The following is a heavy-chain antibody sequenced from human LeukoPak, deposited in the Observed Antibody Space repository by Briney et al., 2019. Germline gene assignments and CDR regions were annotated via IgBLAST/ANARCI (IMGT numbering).Heavy chain of an antibody. CDR3: ARSGYSGYDWNY. CDR1: GGSISSGSYY. D-gene: IGHD5-12*01. Sequence: SQTLSLTCTVSGGSISSGSYYWSWIRQPAGKGLEWIGRIYTSGSTDYNPSLKSRVTVSVDTAKNQFSLNLNSVTAADTAVYYCARSGYSGYDWNYWGQGTLATVSS. CDR2: IYTSGST. V-gene: IGHV4-61*02. J-gene: IGHJ4*02.